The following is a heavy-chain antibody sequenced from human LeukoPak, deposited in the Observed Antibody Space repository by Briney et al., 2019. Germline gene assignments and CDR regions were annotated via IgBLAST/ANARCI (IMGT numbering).Heavy chain of an antibody. D-gene: IGHD3-3*01. CDR1: EFTFSSYG. CDR2: IWYDGSNK. CDR3: ATSGIFGVVAY. J-gene: IGHJ4*02. Sequence: GGSLRLSCAASEFTFSSYGMHWVRQAPGKGLEWVAVIWYDGSNKYYADSVKGRFTISRDNSKNTLYLQMNSLRAEDTAVYYCATSGIFGVVAYWGQGTLVTVSS. V-gene: IGHV3-33*01.